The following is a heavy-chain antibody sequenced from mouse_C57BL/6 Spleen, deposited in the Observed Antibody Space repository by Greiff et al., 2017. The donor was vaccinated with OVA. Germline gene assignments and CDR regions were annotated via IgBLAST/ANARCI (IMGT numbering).Heavy chain of an antibody. CDR1: GFTFSDYG. CDR3: ARQGLRASAWFAY. J-gene: IGHJ3*01. V-gene: IGHV5-15*01. Sequence: EVNVVESGGGLVQPGGSLKLSCAASGFTFSDYGMAWVRQAPRKGPEWVAFISNLAYSIYYADTVTGRFTISRENAKNPLYLAMSSLRTEDTAVYYGARQGLRASAWFAYWGKGTLVTVSA. CDR2: ISNLAYSI. D-gene: IGHD3-1*01.